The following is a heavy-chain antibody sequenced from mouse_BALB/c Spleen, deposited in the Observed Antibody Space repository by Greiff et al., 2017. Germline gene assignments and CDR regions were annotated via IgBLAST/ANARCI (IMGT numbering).Heavy chain of an antibody. J-gene: IGHJ2*01. CDR3: AREVGNFDY. CDR2: IRNKANGYTT. D-gene: IGHD1-1*02. Sequence: EVKLMESGGGLVQPGGSLRLSCATSGFTFTDYYMSWVRQPPGKALEWLGFIRNKANGYTTEYSASVKGRFTISRDNSQSILYLQMNTLRAEDSATYYCAREVGNFDYWGQGTTVTVSS. V-gene: IGHV7-3*02. CDR1: GFTFTDYY.